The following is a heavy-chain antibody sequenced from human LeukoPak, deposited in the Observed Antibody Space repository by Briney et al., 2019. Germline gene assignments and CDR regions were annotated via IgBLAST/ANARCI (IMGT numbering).Heavy chain of an antibody. CDR3: ARDAPTNGVWYSGFDY. Sequence: PGASLRLSCAASGSTLSTYSMNWVRQAPGKGLEWVSYITSSSSTLYYADSVKGRFTISRDNAKNSLYLQMNSLRVEDTAVYYCARDAPTNGVWYSGFDYWGQGTLVTVSS. CDR2: ITSSSSTL. V-gene: IGHV3-48*04. D-gene: IGHD2-8*01. CDR1: GSTLSTYS. J-gene: IGHJ4*02.